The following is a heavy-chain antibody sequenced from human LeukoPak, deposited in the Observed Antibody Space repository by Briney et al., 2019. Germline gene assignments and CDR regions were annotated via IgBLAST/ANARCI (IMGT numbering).Heavy chain of an antibody. V-gene: IGHV7-4-1*02. D-gene: IGHD2-2*01. CDR2: INTNTGNP. CDR1: GYTLTSSH. Sequence: ASVKVSCKASGYTLTSSHAHWVRQAPGQGLEWMGWINTNTGNPTYAQGFTGRFVFSLDTSVSTAYLQISSLKAEDTAVYYCARDTLGYCSSTSCELNAFDIWGQGTMVTVSS. J-gene: IGHJ3*02. CDR3: ARDTLGYCSSTSCELNAFDI.